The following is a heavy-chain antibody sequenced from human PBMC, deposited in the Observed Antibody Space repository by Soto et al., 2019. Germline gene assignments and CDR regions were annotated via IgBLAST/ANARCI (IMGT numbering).Heavy chain of an antibody. CDR2: ISGSGGST. J-gene: IGHJ6*03. V-gene: IGHV3-23*01. CDR3: VLLKFGELHYYYYYMDV. CDR1: GFTFSSYA. D-gene: IGHD3-10*01. Sequence: GGSLRLSCAASGFTFSSYAMSWVRQAPGKGLEWVSAISGSGGSTYYADSVKGRFTISRDNSKNTLYLQMNSLRAEDTAVYYCVLLKFGELHYYYYYMDVWGKGTTVTVSS.